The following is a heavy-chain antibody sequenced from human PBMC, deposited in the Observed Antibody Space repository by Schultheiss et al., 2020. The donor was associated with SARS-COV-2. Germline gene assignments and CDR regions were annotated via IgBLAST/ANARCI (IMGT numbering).Heavy chain of an antibody. CDR1: GGSISSSNW. Sequence: SETLSLTCAVSGGSISSSNWWSWIRQPAGKGLEWIGRIYTSGSTNYNPSLKSRVTISVDTSKNQFSLKLSSVTAADTAVYYCASRHMAVAWAFDYWGQGTLVTVSS. V-gene: IGHV4-61*02. J-gene: IGHJ4*02. CDR2: IYTSGST. D-gene: IGHD6-19*01. CDR3: ASRHMAVAWAFDY.